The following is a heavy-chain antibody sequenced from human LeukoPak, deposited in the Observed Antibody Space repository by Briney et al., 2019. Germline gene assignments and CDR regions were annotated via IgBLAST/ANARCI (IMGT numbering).Heavy chain of an antibody. Sequence: SETLSLTCTVSGGSISSGDYYWSWIRQPPGKGLEWIGYIYYSGSTYYNPSLKSQVTISVDTSKNQFSLKLSSVTAADTAVYYCAREVVGATTPYFDYWGQGTLVTVSS. CDR2: IYYSGST. D-gene: IGHD1-26*01. CDR3: AREVVGATTPYFDY. J-gene: IGHJ4*02. V-gene: IGHV4-30-4*01. CDR1: GGSISSGDYY.